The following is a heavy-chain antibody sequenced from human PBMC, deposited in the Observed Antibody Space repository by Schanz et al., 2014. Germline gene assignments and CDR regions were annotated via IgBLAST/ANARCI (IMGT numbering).Heavy chain of an antibody. Sequence: QVQLVQSGAEVKKPGASVRVSCKASGYTFTTYAMSWVRQAPGQGLEWVGWISVYTGNTKYGQKVQGRVTMPADTSTNTAYMELRSLRSDDTAVYYCAKAEYDILTDSYSRLDPWGQGTLXTVSS. D-gene: IGHD3-9*01. CDR3: AKAEYDILTDSYSRLDP. V-gene: IGHV1-18*01. CDR1: GYTFTTYA. J-gene: IGHJ5*02. CDR2: ISVYTGNT.